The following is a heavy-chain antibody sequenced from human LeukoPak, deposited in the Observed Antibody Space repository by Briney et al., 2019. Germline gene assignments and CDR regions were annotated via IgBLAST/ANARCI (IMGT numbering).Heavy chain of an antibody. CDR2: ISSTNAI. D-gene: IGHD1-26*01. Sequence: GGSLRLSCAASGFTFANYALNWFRHTPGKGLEWLTYISSTNAIYYADSVKGRFTISRDNAKQSLYLQMNSLRAEDTAVYYCARDDKWAFDYWGQGTLVTVSS. CDR1: GFTFANYA. J-gene: IGHJ4*02. CDR3: ARDDKWAFDY. V-gene: IGHV3-69-1*02.